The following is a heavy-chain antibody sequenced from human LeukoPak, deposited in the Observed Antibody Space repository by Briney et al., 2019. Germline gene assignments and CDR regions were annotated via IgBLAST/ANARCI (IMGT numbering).Heavy chain of an antibody. V-gene: IGHV3-21*04. CDR3: ATSTVAKYDY. Sequence: GGSLRLSCAASGFTFSSYNMNWVRQAPGKGLEWVSSISHSSSYIYYADSVKGRFTISRDNSKNTLYLQMNSLRAEDTALYYCATSTVAKYDYWGQGTLVAVSS. J-gene: IGHJ4*02. CDR1: GFTFSSYN. D-gene: IGHD4-11*01. CDR2: ISHSSSYI.